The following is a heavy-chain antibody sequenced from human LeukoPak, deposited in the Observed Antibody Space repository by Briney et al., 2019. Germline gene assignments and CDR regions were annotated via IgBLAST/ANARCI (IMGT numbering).Heavy chain of an antibody. J-gene: IGHJ6*02. CDR2: MSYDGSNK. CDR3: AKDGGYGSGSYYITGFYGMDV. D-gene: IGHD3-10*01. Sequence: PGRSLRLSCAASGFTFSSYGMHWVRQAPGKGLEWVAVMSYDGSNKYYADSVKGRFTISRDNSKNTLYLQMNSLRAEDTAVYYCAKDGGYGSGSYYITGFYGMDVWGQGTTVTVSS. CDR1: GFTFSSYG. V-gene: IGHV3-30*18.